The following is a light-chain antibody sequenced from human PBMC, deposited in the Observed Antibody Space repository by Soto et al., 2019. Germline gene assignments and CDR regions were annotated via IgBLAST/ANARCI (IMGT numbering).Light chain of an antibody. Sequence: EIVLTQSPATLSLSPGERATLSCRASQSVTSYLAWYQQKPGQAPRLLIYDVSNRASGIPARFSGSGSETDFTLTISSLEPEDFAVYYCHQYNSWPRGTFGPGTKVEIK. V-gene: IGKV3-11*01. CDR1: QSVTSY. J-gene: IGKJ3*01. CDR2: DVS. CDR3: HQYNSWPRGT.